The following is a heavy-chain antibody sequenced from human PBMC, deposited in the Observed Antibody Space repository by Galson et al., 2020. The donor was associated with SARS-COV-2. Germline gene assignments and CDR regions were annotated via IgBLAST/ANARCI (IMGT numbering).Heavy chain of an antibody. V-gene: IGHV3-30*04. J-gene: IGHJ4*02. CDR1: GFTFSSYA. Sequence: GGSLRLSCAASGFTFSSYAMHWVRQAPGKGLEWVAVISYDGSNKYYADSVKGRFTISRDNSKNTLYLHMNSLRAEDTAVYYCARLWWGYYGGLGSEYYWSQRTLVIFSS. CDR2: ISYDGSNK. CDR3: ARLWWGYYGGLGSEYY. D-gene: IGHD3-10*01.